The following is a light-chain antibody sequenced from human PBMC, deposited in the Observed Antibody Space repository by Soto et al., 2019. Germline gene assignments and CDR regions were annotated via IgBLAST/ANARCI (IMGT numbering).Light chain of an antibody. V-gene: IGLV1-47*02. Sequence: QAVVTQPPSASGTPGQSVTISCSGSRSNIGTNSVYWYHQLPGTAPKLLIYSNNRRPSGVPDRFSGSKSGTSASLAISGLRSEDEGDFYCAAWDDSLSGFVFGGGTKRTVL. CDR2: SNN. CDR1: RSNIGTNS. J-gene: IGLJ2*01. CDR3: AAWDDSLSGFV.